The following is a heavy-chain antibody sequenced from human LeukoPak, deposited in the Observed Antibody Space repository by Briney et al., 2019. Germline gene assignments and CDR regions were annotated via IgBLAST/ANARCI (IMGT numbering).Heavy chain of an antibody. D-gene: IGHD2-2*01. Sequence: GGSLRLSCAASGFTFSSYAMSWVRQAPGKGLEWVSAISGSGGSTYYADSVKGRFTISRDNSKNTLYLQMNSLRAEDTAVYYCAKERCCSSTSCSYGSYWGQGTLVTVSS. CDR2: ISGSGGST. CDR3: AKERCCSSTSCSYGSY. V-gene: IGHV3-23*01. CDR1: GFTFSSYA. J-gene: IGHJ4*02.